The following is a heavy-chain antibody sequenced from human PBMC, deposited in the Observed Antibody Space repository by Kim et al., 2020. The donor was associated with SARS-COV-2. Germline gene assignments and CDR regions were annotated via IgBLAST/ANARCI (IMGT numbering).Heavy chain of an antibody. V-gene: IGHV4-31*03. J-gene: IGHJ6*02. CDR2: IYYSGST. CDR3: ARGPSYYDFWSGYYTHHYYYGMDV. Sequence: SETLSLTCTVSGGSISSGGYYWSWIRQHPGKGLEWIGYIYYSGSTYYNLSLKSRVTISVDTSKNQFSLKLSSVTAADTAVYYCARGPSYYDFWSGYYTHHYYYGMDVWGQGTTVTVSS. D-gene: IGHD3-3*01. CDR1: GGSISSGGYY.